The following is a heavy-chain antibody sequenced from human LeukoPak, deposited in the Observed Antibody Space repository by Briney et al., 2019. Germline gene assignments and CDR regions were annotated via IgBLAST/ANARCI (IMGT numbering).Heavy chain of an antibody. CDR2: IYYSGST. CDR3: ARAAYCSDWNLPPGGAVAY. Sequence: SETVSLTCTVSGGSISSSSYYWGWIRQPPGKGLEWIGNIYYSGSTYYNPSLKSRVTISVDTSKNQFSLKLSSVTAADTAVYYCARAAYCSDWNLPPGGAVAYWGQGTLVTVSS. D-gene: IGHD6-19*01. CDR1: GGSISSSSYY. V-gene: IGHV4-39*07. J-gene: IGHJ4*02.